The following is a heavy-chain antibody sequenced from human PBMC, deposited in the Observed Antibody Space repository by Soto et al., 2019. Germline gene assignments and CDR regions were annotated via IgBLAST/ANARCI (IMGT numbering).Heavy chain of an antibody. Sequence: GGSLRLSCAASGFTFSSYWMSWVRQAPGKGLEWVANIKQDGSEKYYVDSVKGRFTISRDNAKNSLYLQMNSLRAEDTAVYYCARGLSKVYCSSTSCHLYYYYYMDVWGKGTTVTVSS. CDR2: IKQDGSEK. J-gene: IGHJ6*03. D-gene: IGHD2-2*01. V-gene: IGHV3-7*01. CDR1: GFTFSSYW. CDR3: ARGLSKVYCSSTSCHLYYYYYMDV.